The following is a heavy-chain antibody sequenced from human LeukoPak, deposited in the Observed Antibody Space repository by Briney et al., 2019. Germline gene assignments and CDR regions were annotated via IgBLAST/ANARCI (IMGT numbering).Heavy chain of an antibody. D-gene: IGHD1-26*01. CDR3: ASSTNNKSQWELDY. CDR2: IIPIFGTA. J-gene: IGHJ4*02. V-gene: IGHV1-69*13. CDR1: GGTFSSYA. Sequence: SVKVSCKASGGTFSSYAISWVRQAPGQGLEWMGGIIPIFGTANYAQKFQGRVTITADESTSTAYMELSSLRSEDTAVYYCASSTNNKSQWELDYWGQGTLVTVSS.